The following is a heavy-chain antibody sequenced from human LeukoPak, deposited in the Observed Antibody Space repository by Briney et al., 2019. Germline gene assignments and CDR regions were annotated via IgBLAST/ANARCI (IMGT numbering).Heavy chain of an antibody. CDR1: GYTFTSYG. CDR3: ARALVVVAATHWFDP. V-gene: IGHV1-18*01. Sequence: GASVKVSCKASGYTFTSYGISWVRQAPGQGLEWMGWISAYNGNTNYAQKLQGRVTMTTDTYTSTAYMELRSLRSDDTAVYYCARALVVVAATHWFDPWGQGTLVTVSS. D-gene: IGHD2-15*01. CDR2: ISAYNGNT. J-gene: IGHJ5*02.